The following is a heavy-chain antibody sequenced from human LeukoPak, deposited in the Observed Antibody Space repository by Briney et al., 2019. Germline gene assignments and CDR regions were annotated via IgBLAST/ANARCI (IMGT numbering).Heavy chain of an antibody. J-gene: IGHJ3*02. V-gene: IGHV4-31*11. CDR1: GGSFSGYY. Sequence: SETLSLTCAVYGGSFSGYYWSWIRQHPGKGLEWIGYIYYSGSTYYNPSLKSRVTISVDTSKNQFSLKLSSVTAADTAVYYCAREHGVLLWFGELWGAFDIWGQGTMVTVSS. D-gene: IGHD3-10*01. CDR3: AREHGVLLWFGELWGAFDI. CDR2: IYYSGST.